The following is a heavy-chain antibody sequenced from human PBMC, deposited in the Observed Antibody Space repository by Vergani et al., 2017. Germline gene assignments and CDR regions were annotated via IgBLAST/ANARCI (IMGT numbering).Heavy chain of an antibody. Sequence: QVQLQESGPGLVKPSQTLSLTCTVSGGSISSVDYYWSWIRQPPGKGLEWIGYIYYSGSTYYNPSLKSRVTISVDTSKNQFSLKLSSVTAADTAVYYCARWGIYCSGGSCYSYGMDVWGQGTTVTVSS. CDR3: ARWGIYCSGGSCYSYGMDV. V-gene: IGHV4-30-4*08. CDR2: IYYSGST. J-gene: IGHJ6*02. D-gene: IGHD2-15*01. CDR1: GGSISSVDYY.